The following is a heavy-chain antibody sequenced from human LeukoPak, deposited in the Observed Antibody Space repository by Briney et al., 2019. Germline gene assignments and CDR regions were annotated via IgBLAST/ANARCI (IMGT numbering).Heavy chain of an antibody. CDR3: ARGYCSSTSCLYYYYYGMDV. V-gene: IGHV4-4*02. CDR1: GGSISSSNW. J-gene: IGHJ6*02. CDR2: IYHSGST. D-gene: IGHD2-2*01. Sequence: SVTLSLTCAVSGGSISSSNWWSWVRQPPGKGLEWIGEIYHSGSTNYNPSLKSRVTISVDKSKNQFSLKLSSVTAADTAVYYCARGYCSSTSCLYYYYYGMDVWGQGTTVTVSS.